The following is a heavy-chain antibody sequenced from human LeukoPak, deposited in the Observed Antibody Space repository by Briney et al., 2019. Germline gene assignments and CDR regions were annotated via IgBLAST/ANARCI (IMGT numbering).Heavy chain of an antibody. CDR2: ISAYNGNT. Sequence: GASVKVSCKASGYTFTSYGISWVRQAPGRGLEWMGWISAYNGNTNYAQKLQGRVTMTTDTSTSTAYMELRSLRSDDTAVYYCARDRINPKYPDAFDIWGQGTMVTVSS. V-gene: IGHV1-18*01. D-gene: IGHD2-2*01. CDR1: GYTFTSYG. CDR3: ARDRINPKYPDAFDI. J-gene: IGHJ3*02.